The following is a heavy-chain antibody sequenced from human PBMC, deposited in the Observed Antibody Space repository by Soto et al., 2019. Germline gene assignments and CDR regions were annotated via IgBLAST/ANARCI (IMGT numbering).Heavy chain of an antibody. CDR2: IYYNGNT. CDR3: VKWDWLQHNY. CDR1: GGSITSGGYY. D-gene: IGHD5-18*01. V-gene: IGHV4-31*03. Sequence: QVQLQESGPGLVKPSQTLSLTCTVSGGSITSGGYYWSWIRQHPGKGLEWIGYIYYNGNTYYNPSLKGRGIISVDSSKNQFYLNLTSVTAADTAMYYCVKWDWLQHNYWGQGTLVTVSS. J-gene: IGHJ4*02.